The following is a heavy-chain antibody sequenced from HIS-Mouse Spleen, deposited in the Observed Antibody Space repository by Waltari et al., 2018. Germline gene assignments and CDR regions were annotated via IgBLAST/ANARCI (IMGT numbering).Heavy chain of an antibody. J-gene: IGHJ4*02. D-gene: IGHD1-26*01. CDR1: GFPFSSYG. CDR3: AKDRGSQFDY. CDR2: ISYDGSNK. Sequence: QVQLVESGGGVVQPGRSLRLSWAAPGFPFSSYGMHWVRQAPGKGLEWVAVISYDGSNKYYADSVKGRFTISRDNSKNTLYLQMNSLRAEDTAVYYCAKDRGSQFDYWGQGTLVTVSS. V-gene: IGHV3-30*18.